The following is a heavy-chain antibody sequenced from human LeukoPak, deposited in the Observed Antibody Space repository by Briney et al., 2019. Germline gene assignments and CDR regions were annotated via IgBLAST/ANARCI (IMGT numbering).Heavy chain of an antibody. CDR1: GFTFSSYS. J-gene: IGHJ6*02. Sequence: GGSLRLSCAASGFTFSSYSMNWVRQAPGKGLEWVSSISSSSSYIYYADSMKGRFTISRDNAKNSLYLQMNSLRAEDTAVYYCARKWELLNYYYGMDVWGQGTTVTVSS. CDR2: ISSSSSYI. D-gene: IGHD1-26*01. V-gene: IGHV3-21*01. CDR3: ARKWELLNYYYGMDV.